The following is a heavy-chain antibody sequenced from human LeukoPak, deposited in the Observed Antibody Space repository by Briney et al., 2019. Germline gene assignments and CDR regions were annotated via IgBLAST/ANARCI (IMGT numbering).Heavy chain of an antibody. CDR3: VIYYDSSGYYSPFDY. J-gene: IGHJ4*02. CDR2: ISSNGGST. CDR1: GFTFSSYA. D-gene: IGHD3-22*01. V-gene: IGHV3-64*01. Sequence: GGSLRLSCAASGFTFSSYAMHWVRQAPGKGLEYVSAISSNGGSTYYANSVKGRFTISRDNSKNTLYLQMNSLRAEDTAVYYCVIYYDSSGYYSPFDYWGQGTLVTVSS.